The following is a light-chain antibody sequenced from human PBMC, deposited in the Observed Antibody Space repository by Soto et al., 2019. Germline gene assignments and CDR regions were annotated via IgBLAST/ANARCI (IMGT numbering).Light chain of an antibody. CDR3: QQYTSYPLT. Sequence: DIQMTQSPSTLSASVGDRVTITCRASQSISTWLAWYQQKPGKAPKLLIYKASTLESGVPSRFSGSGSGTEFTLTISSLQPDDFANFFCQQYTSYPLTFGGGTKVEI. CDR2: KAS. V-gene: IGKV1-5*03. J-gene: IGKJ4*01. CDR1: QSISTW.